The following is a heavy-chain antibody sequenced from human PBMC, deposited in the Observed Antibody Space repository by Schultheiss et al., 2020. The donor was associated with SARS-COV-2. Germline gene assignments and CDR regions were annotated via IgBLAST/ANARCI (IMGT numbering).Heavy chain of an antibody. D-gene: IGHD6-6*01. CDR2: INHSGST. V-gene: IGHV4-30-4*01. Sequence: SQTLSLTCTVSGASISSGDYYWSWIRQPPGKGLEWIGEINHSGSTNYNPSLKSRVTISVDTSKNQFSLKLSSVTAADTAVYYCARARPRQIMYSSSPPFDYWGQGTLVTVSS. CDR1: GASISSGDYY. CDR3: ARARPRQIMYSSSPPFDY. J-gene: IGHJ4*02.